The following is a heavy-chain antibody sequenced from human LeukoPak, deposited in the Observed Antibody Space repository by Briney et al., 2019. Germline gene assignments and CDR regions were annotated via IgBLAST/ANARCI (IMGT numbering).Heavy chain of an antibody. CDR3: ARPRRSNYWFDP. CDR1: GYSFTSYW. J-gene: IGHJ5*02. V-gene: IGHV5-10-1*01. CDR2: IDPSDSYT. D-gene: IGHD4-11*01. Sequence: GESLKISCKGSGYSFTSYWISWVRQMPGKGLEWMGRIDPSDSYTNYSPSFQGHVTISADKSISTAYLQWSSLKASDTAMCYCARPRRSNYWFDPWGQGTLVTVSS.